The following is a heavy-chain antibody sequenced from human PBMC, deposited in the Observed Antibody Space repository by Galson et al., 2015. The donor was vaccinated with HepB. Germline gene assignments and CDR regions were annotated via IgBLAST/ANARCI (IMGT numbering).Heavy chain of an antibody. Sequence: LRLACGASGFTFSSSTMLWARQAPGKGLVWVGVISYGGNNKYYTDSVKGRFTISRDNSKNTLYLQMNSLRAEDTAVYYCAKRHSSGWYYFDYWGQGTLVTVSS. CDR3: AKRHSSGWYYFDY. CDR1: GFTFSSST. D-gene: IGHD6-19*01. V-gene: IGHV3-30*18. CDR2: ISYGGNNK. J-gene: IGHJ4*02.